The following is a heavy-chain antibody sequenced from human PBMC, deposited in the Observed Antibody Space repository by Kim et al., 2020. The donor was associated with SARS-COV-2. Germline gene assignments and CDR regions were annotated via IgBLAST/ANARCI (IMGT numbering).Heavy chain of an antibody. J-gene: IGHJ5*02. CDR3: VCPTVTVIGKWFDP. CDR1: GGSISSSSYY. CDR2: IYYSGST. Sequence: SETLSLTYTVSGGSISSSSYYWGWIRQPPGKGLEWIGSIYYSGSTYYNPSLKSRVTISVDTSKNQFSLKLSSVTAADTAVYYCVCPTVTVIGKWFDPWGQGTLVTVSS. D-gene: IGHD4-17*01. V-gene: IGHV4-39*07.